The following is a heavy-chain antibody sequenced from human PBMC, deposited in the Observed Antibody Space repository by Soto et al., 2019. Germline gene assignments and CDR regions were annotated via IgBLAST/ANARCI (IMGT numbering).Heavy chain of an antibody. Sequence: VGSMRLSCVASRFSFGDYPMHWVRQAPGKGLEWVSGLSDTSIATYSADSVKGRFTITRDNSQCMLFVHMSILIADDTALYHFPGAGGTPFVDFVFDVCGEGTLVSLSS. CDR1: RFSFGDYP. J-gene: IGHJ4*02. V-gene: IGHV3-23*01. CDR3: PGAGGTPFVDFVFDV. CDR2: LSDTSIAT. D-gene: IGHD3-16*01.